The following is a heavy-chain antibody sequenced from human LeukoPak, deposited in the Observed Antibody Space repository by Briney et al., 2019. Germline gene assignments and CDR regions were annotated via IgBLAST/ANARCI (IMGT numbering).Heavy chain of an antibody. CDR2: IIPILNIT. V-gene: IGHV1-69*02. J-gene: IGHJ6*02. D-gene: IGHD2-2*01. CDR1: GGTFSSYT. Sequence: SVKVSGKASGGTFSSYTISWVRQAPGQGLEWMGRIIPILNITDYAQNFQGRVTLTADKSTSTAYMELSTLRSEDTAVYYCAKDGVVVVATSVYYYYYGMDVWGQGTTVTVSS. CDR3: AKDGVVVVATSVYYYYYGMDV.